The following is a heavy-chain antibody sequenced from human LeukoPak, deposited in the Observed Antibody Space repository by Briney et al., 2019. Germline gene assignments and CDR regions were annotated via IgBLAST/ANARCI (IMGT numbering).Heavy chain of an antibody. CDR1: GFTFSSYG. V-gene: IGHV3-33*01. D-gene: IGHD1-26*01. J-gene: IGHJ4*02. CDR2: IWYDGSNK. CDR3: ARDSDSAAELAY. Sequence: PGGSLRLSCAASGFTFSSYGMHWVRQAPGKGLEWVAVIWYDGSNKCYADSVKGRFTISRDNSKNTLYLQMNSLRAEDTAVYYCARDSDSAAELAYWGQGTLVTVSS.